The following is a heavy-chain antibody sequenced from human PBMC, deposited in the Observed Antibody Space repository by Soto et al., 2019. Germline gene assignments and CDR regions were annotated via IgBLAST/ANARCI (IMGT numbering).Heavy chain of an antibody. CDR3: AREPYASSSGFGYFDF. CDR2: IKQDGSER. CDR1: GYTFSSFW. D-gene: IGHD6-6*01. J-gene: IGHJ4*02. V-gene: IGHV3-7*01. Sequence: QLGGSRRLSCATSGYTFSSFWISWVRQAPGKGLEWVANIKQDGSERYYADSVKGRFTISRDNAKSSLYLQMNSLRAEDTAVYYCAREPYASSSGFGYFDFWGQGTLVTVSS.